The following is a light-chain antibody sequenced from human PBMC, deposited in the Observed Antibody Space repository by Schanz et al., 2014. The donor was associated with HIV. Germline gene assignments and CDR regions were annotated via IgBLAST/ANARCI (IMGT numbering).Light chain of an antibody. CDR3: QHYSTSPIT. CDR2: GAS. CDR1: HSVSSSY. J-gene: IGKJ5*01. Sequence: EIVLTQSPGTLSLSPGERATLSCRASHSVSSSYLAWYQQKPGQAPRLLIYGASTRATGISDRFSGSGSGTEFTLTISSLQPEDFAVYYCQHYSTSPITFGQGTRLEIK. V-gene: IGKV3-20*01.